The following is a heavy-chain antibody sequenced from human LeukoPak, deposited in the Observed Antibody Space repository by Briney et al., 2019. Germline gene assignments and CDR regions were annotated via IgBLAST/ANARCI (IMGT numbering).Heavy chain of an antibody. D-gene: IGHD3-22*01. J-gene: IGHJ2*01. CDR2: ISAYNGNT. Sequence: ASVKVSCKASGYTFTSYGISWVRQAPGQGLEWMGWISAYNGNTNYAQKLQGRVTMTTDTSTSTAYMELRSLRSDDTAVYYCARTPGEYYDSSGYYGYFDLWGQGTLVTVSS. CDR3: ARTPGEYYDSSGYYGYFDL. CDR1: GYTFTSYG. V-gene: IGHV1-18*01.